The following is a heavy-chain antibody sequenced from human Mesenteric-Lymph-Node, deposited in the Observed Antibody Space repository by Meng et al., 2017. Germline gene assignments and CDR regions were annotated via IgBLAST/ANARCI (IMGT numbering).Heavy chain of an antibody. CDR2: IIPIFDTA. CDR3: ARLGVVSSPDY. Sequence: SVKVSCKASGGTFSSYAISWVRQAPGQGLEWMGGIIPIFDTANYAQKFQGRVTITRDTSASTAYMELSSLRSEDTAVYCCARLGVVSSPDYWGQGTLVTVSS. CDR1: GGTFSSYA. J-gene: IGHJ4*02. V-gene: IGHV1-69*05. D-gene: IGHD3-3*01.